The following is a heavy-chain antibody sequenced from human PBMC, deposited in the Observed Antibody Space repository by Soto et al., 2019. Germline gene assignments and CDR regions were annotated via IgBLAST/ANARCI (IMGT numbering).Heavy chain of an antibody. V-gene: IGHV3-30*18. J-gene: IGHJ4*02. CDR3: AKDLHLAAKYYFDY. CDR2: ISYDGSNK. Sequence: QVQLVESGGGVVQPGRSLRLSCAASGFTFSSYGMHWVRQAPGKGLEWVAVISYDGSNKYYADSVKGRFTISRDNSKNTLYLQMNSLRAEDTAVYYCAKDLHLAAKYYFDYWGQGTLVTVSS. D-gene: IGHD2-15*01. CDR1: GFTFSSYG.